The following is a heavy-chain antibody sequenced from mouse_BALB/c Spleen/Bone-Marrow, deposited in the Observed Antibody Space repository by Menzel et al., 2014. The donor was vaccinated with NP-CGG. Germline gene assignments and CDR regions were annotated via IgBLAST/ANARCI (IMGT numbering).Heavy chain of an antibody. D-gene: IGHD2-4*01. Sequence: QVQLQQPGAELARPGASVKLSCKASGYTLTSYWMQWVKQRPGQGLEWIGAIYPGDGDTRYTQKFKGKATLTADKSSSTAYMQLSSLASEDSAVYYCARTTMITTGGYYAMDYRGQGTSVAVSS. CDR2: IYPGDGDT. CDR1: GYTLTSYW. V-gene: IGHV1-87*01. CDR3: ARTTMITTGGYYAMDY. J-gene: IGHJ4*01.